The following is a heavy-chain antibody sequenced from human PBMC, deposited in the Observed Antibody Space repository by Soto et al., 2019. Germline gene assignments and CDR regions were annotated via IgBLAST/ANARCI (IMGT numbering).Heavy chain of an antibody. CDR1: GFTFSSYN. CDR2: IGSSSTYT. J-gene: IGHJ6*02. Sequence: GGSLRLSCAASGFTFSSYNVNWVSQAPGKGMEWVSSIGSSSTYTYYADSLKGRLIISRDNAKISVYLQINSLRAEDTAVYYCARDQVGMDVWGQGTPVTVSS. V-gene: IGHV3-21*01. CDR3: ARDQVGMDV.